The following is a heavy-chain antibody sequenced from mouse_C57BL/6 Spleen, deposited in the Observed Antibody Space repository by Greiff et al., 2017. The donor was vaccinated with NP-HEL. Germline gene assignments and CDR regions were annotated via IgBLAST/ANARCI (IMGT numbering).Heavy chain of an antibody. J-gene: IGHJ2*01. Sequence: VKLVESGAELVRPGASVTLSCKASGSTFTDYEMPWVQQTPVHGLEWIGAIDPDTGGTAYHQKFKGKAILTADKSSSPAYMELRSLTSEDSAVYYCTSGRADWGQGTTLTVSS. CDR3: TSGRAD. D-gene: IGHD3-3*01. V-gene: IGHV1-15*01. CDR2: IDPDTGGT. CDR1: GSTFTDYE.